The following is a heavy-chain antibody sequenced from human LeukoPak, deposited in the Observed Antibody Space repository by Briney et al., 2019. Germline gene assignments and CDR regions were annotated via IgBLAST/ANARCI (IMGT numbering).Heavy chain of an antibody. D-gene: IGHD3-10*01. CDR2: ISGRGGYI. V-gene: IGHV3-21*06. Sequence: PGGSLRLSCAASGFTFSDYSMNWVRQTPRKGLEWVACISGRGGYIYYAESVKGRFTISRDNAKNSLHLQVNSLRAKDTAVYYCVRERFHGSGAPKFDFWGQGTLVTVSS. CDR3: VRERFHGSGAPKFDF. CDR1: GFTFSDYS. J-gene: IGHJ4*02.